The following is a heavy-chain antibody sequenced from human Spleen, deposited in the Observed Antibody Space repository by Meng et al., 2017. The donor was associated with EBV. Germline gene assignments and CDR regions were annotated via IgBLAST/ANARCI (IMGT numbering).Heavy chain of an antibody. CDR1: GGSFTDYY. V-gene: IGHV4-34*01. J-gene: IGHJ4*02. Sequence: QAQLQQWGAGLLKPSEPLSLTCAVYGGSFTDYYWSWIRQSPGKGLEWIGEINHRGSTNYKPSLKSRVTISVDTSKNQFSLNLTSVTAADTAVYYCARGMVAAASLDWWGQGTLVTVSS. CDR3: ARGMVAAASLDW. CDR2: INHRGST. D-gene: IGHD2-2*01.